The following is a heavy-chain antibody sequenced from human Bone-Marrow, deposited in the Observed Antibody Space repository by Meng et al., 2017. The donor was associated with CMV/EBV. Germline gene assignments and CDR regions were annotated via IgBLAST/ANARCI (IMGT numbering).Heavy chain of an antibody. V-gene: IGHV3-7*01. CDR1: GFTFSSYW. CDR3: ARIDRDGYDYYFDY. D-gene: IGHD5-24*01. J-gene: IGHJ4*02. Sequence: GESLKISCAASGFTFSSYWMSWVRQAPGKGLEWVANIKQDGSEKYYVDSVKGRFTISRDNAKNSLYLQMNSLRAEDTAVYYCARIDRDGYDYYFDYWVQGTLVTVSS. CDR2: IKQDGSEK.